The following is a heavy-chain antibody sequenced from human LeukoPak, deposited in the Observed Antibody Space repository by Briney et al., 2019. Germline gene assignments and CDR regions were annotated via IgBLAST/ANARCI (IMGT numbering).Heavy chain of an antibody. Sequence: GGSLRLSCAASGFTVSSNYMSWVRQAPGKGLEWVSVIYSGGSTYYADSVKGRFTISRDNSKNTLYLQMNSLRAEDTAVYYCARGHAYGDYRSYYFDYWGQGTLVTVSS. CDR1: GFTVSSNY. CDR3: ARGHAYGDYRSYYFDY. D-gene: IGHD4-17*01. CDR2: IYSGGST. V-gene: IGHV3-66*01. J-gene: IGHJ4*02.